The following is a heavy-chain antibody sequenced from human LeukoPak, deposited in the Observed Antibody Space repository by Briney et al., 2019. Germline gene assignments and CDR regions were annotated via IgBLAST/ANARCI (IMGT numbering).Heavy chain of an antibody. CDR2: ISDDGTTT. J-gene: IGHJ5*02. CDR3: ARDSRYFSGSGSYRPFWFDP. CDR1: GFTFHLYY. D-gene: IGHD3-10*01. V-gene: IGHV3-74*01. Sequence: PGGSLRPSCAGSGFTFHLYYIHWVRHAPGKGLEWLSRISDDGTTTNYADSVKGRFTISRDNAKNTLYLQMSSLRVDDTGIYYCARDSRYFSGSGSYRPFWFDPWGQGALVTVSS.